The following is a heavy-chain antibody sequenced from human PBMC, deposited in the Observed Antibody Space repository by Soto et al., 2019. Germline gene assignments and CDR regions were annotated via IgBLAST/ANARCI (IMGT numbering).Heavy chain of an antibody. D-gene: IGHD3-22*01. CDR1: GFTFSSYG. CDR2: IWYDGSNK. Sequence: QVQLVESGGGVVQPGRSLRLSCAASGFTFSSYGMHWVRQAPGKGLEWVAVIWYDGSNKYYADSVKGRFTISRDNSKNTLYLQMNSLRAEDTAVYYCARDQKLASSGYFYYWGQGTLVTVSS. V-gene: IGHV3-33*01. CDR3: ARDQKLASSGYFYY. J-gene: IGHJ4*02.